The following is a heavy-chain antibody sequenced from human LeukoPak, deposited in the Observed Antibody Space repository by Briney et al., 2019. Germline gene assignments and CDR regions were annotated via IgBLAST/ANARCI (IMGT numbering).Heavy chain of an antibody. CDR2: INPNSGGT. J-gene: IGHJ6*02. Sequence: ASVKVSCKASGYTFTGYYMHWVRQAPGQGLEWMGWINPNSGGTNYAQKFQGRVTMTRDTSISTAYMELSRLRSDDTAVYYCARDLVVPAAITAIYYYYGMDVWAKGPRSPSP. D-gene: IGHD2-2*01. V-gene: IGHV1-2*02. CDR3: ARDLVVPAAITAIYYYYGMDV. CDR1: GYTFTGYY.